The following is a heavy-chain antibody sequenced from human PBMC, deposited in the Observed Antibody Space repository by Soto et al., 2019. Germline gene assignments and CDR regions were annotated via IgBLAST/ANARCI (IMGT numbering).Heavy chain of an antibody. CDR3: ARASGDFWSGYRYYYYYMDV. Sequence: SETLSLTCTVSGGSISSYYWSWIRQPPGKGLEWIGYIYYSGSTKYNPSLKSRFTISVDTSKNQFSLKLSSVTAADTAVYYCARASGDFWSGYRYYYYYMDVWGKGTTVTVSS. CDR2: IYYSGST. V-gene: IGHV4-59*01. D-gene: IGHD3-3*01. J-gene: IGHJ6*03. CDR1: GGSISSYY.